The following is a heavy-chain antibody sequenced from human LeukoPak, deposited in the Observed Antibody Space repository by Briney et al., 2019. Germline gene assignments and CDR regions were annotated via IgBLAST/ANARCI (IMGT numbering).Heavy chain of an antibody. Sequence: GGSLRLSCAASGFTFSDYYMSWIRQAPGKGLEWVSYISSSGSTIYYADSVKGRFTISRDNAKNSLYLQMNSLRAQDTAVYYCARACYYNVRTAGRFDPWGQGTLVTVSS. D-gene: IGHD3-10*01. CDR3: ARACYYNVRTAGRFDP. J-gene: IGHJ5*02. V-gene: IGHV3-11*01. CDR1: GFTFSDYY. CDR2: ISSSGSTI.